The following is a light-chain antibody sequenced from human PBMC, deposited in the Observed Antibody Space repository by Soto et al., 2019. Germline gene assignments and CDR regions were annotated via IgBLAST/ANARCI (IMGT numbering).Light chain of an antibody. V-gene: IGKV1-12*01. CDR1: RNLSSC. J-gene: IGKJ4*01. CDR2: APS. Sequence: DIQMTQSPSSVSDLVGDGVTVTGRATRNLSSCLAGYQQKPGEAPKLLIYAPSSLQSGVPSRFSGSGSGTDFILTINSLQPEDFATYYCQQTNSFPLTFGGGTNVEIK. CDR3: QQTNSFPLT.